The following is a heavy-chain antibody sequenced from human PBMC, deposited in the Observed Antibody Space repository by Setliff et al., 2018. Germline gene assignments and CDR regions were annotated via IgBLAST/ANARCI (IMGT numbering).Heavy chain of an antibody. J-gene: IGHJ6*03. CDR3: AKVPITKVYFYMDV. D-gene: IGHD3-10*01. CDR1: GGSISSGNYY. CDR2: INHSGST. Sequence: TETLSLTCRVSGGSISSGNYYWSWIRQPPGKGLEWIGEINHSGSTNYNPSLKSRVTISVDTSKNQLSLKLSSVTAADTAVYYCAKVPITKVYFYMDVWGKGTTVTVSS. V-gene: IGHV4-39*07.